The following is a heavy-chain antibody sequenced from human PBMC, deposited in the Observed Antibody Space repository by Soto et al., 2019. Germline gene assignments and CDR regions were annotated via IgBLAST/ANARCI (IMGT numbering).Heavy chain of an antibody. Sequence: SETLSLTCAVSGYSISSGYNWGWTRQPPGKGLEWIGTISHSGRTYYNPSLESRVILSVDTSQNQLSLRLSSVTAADTAVYYCARVYCSTTSCFINGMDIWGHGTTVTVSS. J-gene: IGHJ6*02. CDR1: GYSISSGYN. D-gene: IGHD2-2*01. V-gene: IGHV4-38-2*01. CDR3: ARVYCSTTSCFINGMDI. CDR2: ISHSGRT.